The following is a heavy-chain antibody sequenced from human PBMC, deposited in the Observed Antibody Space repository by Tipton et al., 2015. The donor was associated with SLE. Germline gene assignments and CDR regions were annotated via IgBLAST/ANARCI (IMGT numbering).Heavy chain of an antibody. D-gene: IGHD1-14*01. J-gene: IGHJ5*02. Sequence: SLRLSCAASGFTFSSYAMHWVRQAPGKGLEWVAVISYDGSNKYHADSVKGRFTISRDNSKNTLYLQMNSLRAEDTAVYYCAREDRGLDPWGQGTLVTVSS. CDR3: AREDRGLDP. V-gene: IGHV3-30*04. CDR2: ISYDGSNK. CDR1: GFTFSSYA.